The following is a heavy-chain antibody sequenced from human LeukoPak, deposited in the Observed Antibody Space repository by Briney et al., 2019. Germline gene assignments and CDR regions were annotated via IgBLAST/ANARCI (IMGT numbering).Heavy chain of an antibody. CDR2: INPKSGGT. V-gene: IGHV1-2*02. CDR3: ARSSSGWPLYFDC. D-gene: IGHD6-19*01. CDR1: GYTFTDYN. Sequence: ASVKVSCKASGYTFTDYNLHWVRQAPGEGVEWMGWINPKSGGTKFAQKHQGGVTMTADTSIDTAYLELSNLKSDDTAIYYCARSSSGWPLYFDCWGQGPLVTVS. J-gene: IGHJ4*02.